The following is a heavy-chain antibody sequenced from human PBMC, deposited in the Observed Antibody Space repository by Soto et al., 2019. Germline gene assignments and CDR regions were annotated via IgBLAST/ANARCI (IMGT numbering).Heavy chain of an antibody. D-gene: IGHD2-2*01. Sequence: QVQLVQSGAEVKKPGSSVKVPCKASGGTFSSYAISWVRQAPGQGLEWMGGIIPIFGTANYAQKFQGRVTITADESTSTAYMELSSLRSEDTAVYYCARGGNIVVVPAALYYYGMDVWGQGTTVTVSS. CDR2: IIPIFGTA. CDR1: GGTFSSYA. CDR3: ARGGNIVVVPAALYYYGMDV. V-gene: IGHV1-69*01. J-gene: IGHJ6*02.